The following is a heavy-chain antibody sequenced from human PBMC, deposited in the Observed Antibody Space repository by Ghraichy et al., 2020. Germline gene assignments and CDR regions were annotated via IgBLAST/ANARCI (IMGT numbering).Heavy chain of an antibody. Sequence: GGSLRLSCVVSGFTFSGNGMHWVRQAPGKGLEWVAIISNDGSVKYQSDSVKGRFTISRDNAKNTLYLQMNSLRPEDTALYYCARDGRHSSGSGILGLMDVWGQGTTVAVSS. CDR2: ISNDGSVK. CDR1: GFTFSGNG. CDR3: ARDGRHSSGSGILGLMDV. J-gene: IGHJ6*02. V-gene: IGHV3-30*03. D-gene: IGHD3-10*01.